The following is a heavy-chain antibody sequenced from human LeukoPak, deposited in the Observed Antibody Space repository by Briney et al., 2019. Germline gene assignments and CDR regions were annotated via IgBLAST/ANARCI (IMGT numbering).Heavy chain of an antibody. D-gene: IGHD3-10*01. V-gene: IGHV1-69*04. CDR1: GGTFSSYA. CDR3: ARFYGLGAYDAFDI. Sequence: SVKVSCKASGGTFSSYAISWVRQAPGQGLEWMGRIIPILGIANYAQKFQGRVTITADKSTSTAYMELSSLRSEDTAVYYCARFYGLGAYDAFDIWGQGTMVTVSS. J-gene: IGHJ3*02. CDR2: IIPILGIA.